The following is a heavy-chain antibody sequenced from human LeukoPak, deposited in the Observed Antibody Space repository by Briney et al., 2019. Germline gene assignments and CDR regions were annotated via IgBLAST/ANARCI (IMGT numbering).Heavy chain of an antibody. CDR1: GFTFSNYG. D-gene: IGHD5-24*01. CDR3: AKDRGRGRDGYNFGY. V-gene: IGHV3-23*01. Sequence: GGSLRLSCAASGFTFSNYGMNWVRQAPGKGLEWVSTISGSGGSTYYADSVKGRFTISRDNSKNTLYLQMNSLRAEDTAVYYCAKDRGRGRDGYNFGYWGQGTLVTVSS. J-gene: IGHJ4*02. CDR2: ISGSGGST.